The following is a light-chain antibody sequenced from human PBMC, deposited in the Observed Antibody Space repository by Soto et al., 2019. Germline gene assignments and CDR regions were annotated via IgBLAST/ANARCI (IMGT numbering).Light chain of an antibody. CDR2: AAS. V-gene: IGKV1-39*01. J-gene: IGKJ1*01. Sequence: DIQMTQSPSSLSASVGDRVTITCRASQSVSTNLDWYQQKPGKAPNLLIFAASSLQSGVPSRFSGSGSGTDFTLTISSLQPEDFATYYCQQSDSTPWTFGQATKVEIK. CDR3: QQSDSTPWT. CDR1: QSVSTN.